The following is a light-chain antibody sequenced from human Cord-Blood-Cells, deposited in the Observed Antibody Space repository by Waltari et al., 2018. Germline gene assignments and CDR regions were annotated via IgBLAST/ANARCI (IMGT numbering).Light chain of an antibody. J-gene: IGLJ3*02. Sequence: QLVLTQSPSASASLGASVKLTCTLSSGHSSYAIAWHQQQPEKGPRYLMKLNSDGSHSKGDGSPDRFSGSRSGAERYLTISTLQSEDEADYYCQTWGTGIRVFCGGTKLTVL. CDR2: LNSDGSH. V-gene: IGLV4-69*01. CDR3: QTWGTGIRV. CDR1: SGHSSYA.